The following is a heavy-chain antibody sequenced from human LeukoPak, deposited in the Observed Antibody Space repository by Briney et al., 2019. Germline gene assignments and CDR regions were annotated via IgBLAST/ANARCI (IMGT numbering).Heavy chain of an antibody. CDR1: GFTFSSYG. D-gene: IGHD1-7*01. Sequence: PGGSLRLSCAASGFTFSSYGMSWVGQAPGKGLEWVSAISGSGGSTYYADSVKGRFTISRDNSKNTLYLQMTSLRAEDTAVYYCAKDGGTNRLVPFYFDYWGQGTLVTVSS. J-gene: IGHJ4*02. V-gene: IGHV3-23*01. CDR3: AKDGGTNRLVPFYFDY. CDR2: ISGSGGST.